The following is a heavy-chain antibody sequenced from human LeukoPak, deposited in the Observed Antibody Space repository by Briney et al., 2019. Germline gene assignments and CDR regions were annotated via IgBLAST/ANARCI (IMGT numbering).Heavy chain of an antibody. Sequence: ASVKVSCKASGYTFTSYGISWVRQAPGQGLEWMGWISAYNGNTNCAQKLQGRVTMTTDTSTSTAYMELRSLRSDDTAVYYCARDGRMVPAARKAGHWFDPWGQGTLVTVSS. D-gene: IGHD2-2*01. CDR1: GYTFTSYG. V-gene: IGHV1-18*04. CDR3: ARDGRMVPAARKAGHWFDP. J-gene: IGHJ5*02. CDR2: ISAYNGNT.